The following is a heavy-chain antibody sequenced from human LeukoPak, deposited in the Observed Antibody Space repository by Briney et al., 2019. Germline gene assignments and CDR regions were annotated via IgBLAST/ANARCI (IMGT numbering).Heavy chain of an antibody. D-gene: IGHD6-19*01. CDR1: GGTFSSYA. CDR2: IIPIFGTA. CDR3: ARDLGIAVAGTGNWFDP. Sequence: SVKVSCKASGGTFSSYAISWVRQAPGQGLEWLGGIIPIFGTANYAQKFQGRVTITTDESTSTAYMELSSLRSEDTAVYYCARDLGIAVAGTGNWFDPWGQGTLVTVSS. V-gene: IGHV1-69*05. J-gene: IGHJ5*02.